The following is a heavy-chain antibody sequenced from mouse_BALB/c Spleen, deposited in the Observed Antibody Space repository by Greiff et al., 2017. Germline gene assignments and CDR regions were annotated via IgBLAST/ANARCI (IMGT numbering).Heavy chain of an antibody. CDR3: TGYYGSKDWYFDV. V-gene: IGHV1S81*02. CDR2: INPSNGGT. J-gene: IGHJ1*01. CDR1: GYTFTSYY. D-gene: IGHD1-1*01. Sequence: VQRVESGAELVKPGASVKLSCKASGYTFTSYYMYWVKQRPGQGLEWIGEINPSNGGTNFNEKFKSKATLTVDKSSSTAYMQLSSLTSEDSAVYYCTGYYGSKDWYFDVWGAGTTVTVSS.